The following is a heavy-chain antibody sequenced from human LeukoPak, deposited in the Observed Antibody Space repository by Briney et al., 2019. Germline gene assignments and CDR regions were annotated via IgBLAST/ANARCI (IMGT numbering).Heavy chain of an antibody. D-gene: IGHD2-15*01. J-gene: IGHJ6*02. CDR2: ISSSSSYI. V-gene: IGHV3-21*01. Sequence: GGSLRLSCAASGFTFSSYSMNWVRQAPGKGLEWVSSISSSSSYIYYADSVKGRFTISRDNAKNSLYLQVNSLRAEDTAVYYCARDGLYCSGGSCYSGNTYGMDVWGQGTTVTVSS. CDR1: GFTFSSYS. CDR3: ARDGLYCSGGSCYSGNTYGMDV.